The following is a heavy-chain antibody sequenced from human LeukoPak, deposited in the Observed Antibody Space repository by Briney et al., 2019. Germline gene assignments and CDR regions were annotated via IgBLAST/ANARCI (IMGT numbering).Heavy chain of an antibody. CDR3: ARDALIDILTGYYFFDY. J-gene: IGHJ4*02. CDR1: GFTFSSSA. CDR2: ISGSGDTT. D-gene: IGHD3-9*01. Sequence: PGGSLRLSCSASGFTFSSSAMDWVRQAPGKGLEWVSAISGSGDTTYYADSVKGRFTISRDNAKNSLYLQMNSLRAEDTAVYYCARDALIDILTGYYFFDYWGQGTLVTVSS. V-gene: IGHV3-23*01.